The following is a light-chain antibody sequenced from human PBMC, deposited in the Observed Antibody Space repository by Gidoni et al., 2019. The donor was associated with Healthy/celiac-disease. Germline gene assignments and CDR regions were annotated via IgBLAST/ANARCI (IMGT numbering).Light chain of an antibody. J-gene: IGLJ2*01. CDR1: KLGDKY. V-gene: IGLV3-1*01. Sequence: SYELTQPPSVSVSPGQTASITCSGDKLGDKYACWYQQKPGQSPVLVIYHDSKRPSGIPERFSGSNAGNTATLTISGTQAMDEADYYCQEWDSSTVVFGGGTKLTVL. CDR3: QEWDSSTVV. CDR2: HDS.